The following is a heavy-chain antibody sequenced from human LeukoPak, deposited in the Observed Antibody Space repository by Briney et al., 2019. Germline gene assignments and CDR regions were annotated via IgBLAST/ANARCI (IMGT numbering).Heavy chain of an antibody. CDR2: IKSKTDGGTT. D-gene: IGHD1-26*01. Sequence: GGSLRLSCAASGFTFNNYNMNWVRQAPGKGLEWVGRIKSKTDGGTTDYAAPVKGRFTISRDDSKNTLYLQMNSLKTEDTAVYYCTTVFNPKEYSGSFCYWGQGTLVTVSS. CDR3: TTVFNPKEYSGSFCY. V-gene: IGHV3-15*01. CDR1: GFTFNNYN. J-gene: IGHJ4*02.